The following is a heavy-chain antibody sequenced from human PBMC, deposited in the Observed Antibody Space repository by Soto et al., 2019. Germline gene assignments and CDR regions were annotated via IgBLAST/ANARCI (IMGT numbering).Heavy chain of an antibody. CDR3: ARDKYYYGMDV. V-gene: IGHV4-39*02. CDR2: IYYSGST. J-gene: IGHJ6*02. CDR1: GGSISSSGYY. Sequence: SETLSLTCTVSGGSISSSGYYWGWIRQPPGKGLEWIGSIYYSGSTYYNPSLKSRVTISVDTSKNQFSLKLSSVTAADTAVYYCARDKYYYGMDVWGQGTTVTVSS.